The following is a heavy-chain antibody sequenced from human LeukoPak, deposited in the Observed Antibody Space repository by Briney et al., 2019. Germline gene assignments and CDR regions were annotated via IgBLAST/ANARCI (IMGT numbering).Heavy chain of an antibody. CDR3: ARESYYYDSSGPDY. J-gene: IGHJ4*02. CDR2: IKQDGSEE. CDR1: GFTFSTYL. V-gene: IGHV3-7*04. Sequence: PGGSLRLSCAASGFTFSTYLMSWVRQAPGKGLEWVANIKQDGSEEHYIESMKGRFTISRDNAKKSLYLQMNSLRAEDTAVYYCARESYYYDSSGPDYWGQGTLVTVSS. D-gene: IGHD3-22*01.